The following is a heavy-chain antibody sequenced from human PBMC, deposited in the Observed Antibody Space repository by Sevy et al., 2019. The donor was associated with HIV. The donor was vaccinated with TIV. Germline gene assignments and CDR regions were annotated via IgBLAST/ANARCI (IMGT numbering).Heavy chain of an antibody. CDR3: ARGILTAPRSSFDF. V-gene: IGHV3-74*01. CDR2: INSDESST. CDR1: GFTFSSHW. D-gene: IGHD3-16*02. Sequence: GGSLRLSCAVSGFTFSSHWMHWVRQAPGKGLVWVSRINSDESSTNYAVSVRGRFTISRDNAKNTLYLQMNSLRADDTAVYYCARGILTAPRSSFDFWGQGALVTVSS. J-gene: IGHJ4*02.